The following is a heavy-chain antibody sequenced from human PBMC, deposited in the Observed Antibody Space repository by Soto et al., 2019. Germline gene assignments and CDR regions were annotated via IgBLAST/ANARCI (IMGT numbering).Heavy chain of an antibody. Sequence: SETLSLTCTITRDSISSRHDYWGRICHPAGKGIEWIGSIYYSGSTYNNPSLRSRVSMSIDTSKDQFSLKLKSVTAADTALYFCARQRTSVVTQAYFDVWGPGSLVTVSS. V-gene: IGHV4-39*01. CDR2: IYYSGST. D-gene: IGHD2-21*02. J-gene: IGHJ4*02. CDR3: ARQRTSVVTQAYFDV. CDR1: RDSISSRHDY.